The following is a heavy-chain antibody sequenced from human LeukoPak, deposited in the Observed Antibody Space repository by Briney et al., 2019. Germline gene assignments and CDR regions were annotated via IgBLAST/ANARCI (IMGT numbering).Heavy chain of an antibody. CDR2: MYHSGST. J-gene: IGHJ3*02. Sequence: SETLSLTCTVSGYSISSGYYWGWIRQPPGKGLEWIGNMYHSGSTYYNPSLKSRVTISLDKSKNQFSLKLNSVTAADTAVYYCARRTASGWVGKAAFDIWGQGTMVTVSS. CDR1: GYSISSGYY. D-gene: IGHD1-26*01. CDR3: ARRTASGWVGKAAFDI. V-gene: IGHV4-38-2*02.